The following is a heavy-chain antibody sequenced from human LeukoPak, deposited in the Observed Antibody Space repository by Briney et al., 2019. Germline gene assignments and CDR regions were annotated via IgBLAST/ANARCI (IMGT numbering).Heavy chain of an antibody. D-gene: IGHD3-10*02. V-gene: IGHV3-30*04. Sequence: PGGSLRLSCAASGFTFSSYAMHWVRQAPGKGLEWVAVISYDGSNEYYADSVKGRFTISRDNSKNTLYLQVNSLRAEDTAVYYCARTCSGSCHFDYWGQGTLVTVSS. CDR2: ISYDGSNE. CDR3: ARTCSGSCHFDY. CDR1: GFTFSSYA. J-gene: IGHJ4*02.